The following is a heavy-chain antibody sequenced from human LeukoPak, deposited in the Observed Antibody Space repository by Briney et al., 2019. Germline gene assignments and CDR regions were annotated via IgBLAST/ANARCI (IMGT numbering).Heavy chain of an antibody. CDR3: ARSEAAAGTGLNY. Sequence: KPSETLSLTCAVSGYSISSGYYWGWIRQPPGKGLEWIGSIYHSGSTYYNPFLKSRVTISVDTSKNQFSLKLSSVTAADTAVYYCARSEAAAGTGLNYWGQGTLVTVSS. J-gene: IGHJ4*02. CDR1: GYSISSGYY. V-gene: IGHV4-38-2*01. D-gene: IGHD6-13*01. CDR2: IYHSGST.